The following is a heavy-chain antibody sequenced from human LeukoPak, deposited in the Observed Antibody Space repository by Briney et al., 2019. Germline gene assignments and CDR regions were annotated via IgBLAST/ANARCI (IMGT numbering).Heavy chain of an antibody. D-gene: IGHD6-13*01. CDR1: GFTFSDYY. J-gene: IGHJ4*02. Sequence: PGGSLRLSCAASGFTFSDYYMSWIRQAPGKGLEWVSYISSSGSTIYYADSVKGRFTISWDNAKNSLYLQMNSLRAEDTAVYYCARDFRLPGYSSSWYGILDYWGQGTLVTVSS. CDR3: ARDFRLPGYSSSWYGILDY. CDR2: ISSSGSTI. V-gene: IGHV3-11*01.